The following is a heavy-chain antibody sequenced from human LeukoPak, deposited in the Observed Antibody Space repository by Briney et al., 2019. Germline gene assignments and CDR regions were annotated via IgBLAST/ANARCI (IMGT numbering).Heavy chain of an antibody. CDR2: IYSGGST. J-gene: IGHJ4*02. CDR1: GFTVSNNY. Sequence: PGGSLRLSCAASGFTVSNNYMSWVRQAPGKGLEWVSVIYSGGSTYYADSVKGRFTISRDKSKNTLFDQMNSLRAEDTAVYYCASYNYDSSGYYNYWGQGTLVTVSS. D-gene: IGHD3-22*01. CDR3: ASYNYDSSGYYNY. V-gene: IGHV3-66*01.